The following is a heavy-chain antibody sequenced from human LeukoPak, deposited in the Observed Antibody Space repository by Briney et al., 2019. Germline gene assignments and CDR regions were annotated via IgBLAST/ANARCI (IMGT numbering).Heavy chain of an antibody. J-gene: IGHJ4*02. Sequence: SETLSLTCTVSRGSISSSSYYWGWIRQAPGKGLEWVGSISYSGNTYYSPSLKSRLTVSVDTSMNQFSLKLRSVTAADTAVYYCARHSKRGYCSGASCYRLWGQGTLVAVSA. CDR1: RGSISSSSYY. CDR3: ARHSKRGYCSGASCYRL. CDR2: ISYSGNT. V-gene: IGHV4-39*01. D-gene: IGHD2-15*01.